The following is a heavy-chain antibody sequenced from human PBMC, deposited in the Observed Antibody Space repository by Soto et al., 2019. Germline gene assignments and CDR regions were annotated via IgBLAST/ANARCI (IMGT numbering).Heavy chain of an antibody. CDR2: IIPILGIA. CDR1: GGTFSSYT. CDR3: ARENIVYCSSGSSPIPYYYGMDV. Sequence: SVKVSCKASGGTFSSYTISWVRQAPGQGLEWMGRIIPILGIANYAQKFQGRVTITADKSTSTAYMELSSLRSEDTAVYYCARENIVYCSSGSSPIPYYYGMDVWG. J-gene: IGHJ6*01. V-gene: IGHV1-69*04. D-gene: IGHD2-15*01.